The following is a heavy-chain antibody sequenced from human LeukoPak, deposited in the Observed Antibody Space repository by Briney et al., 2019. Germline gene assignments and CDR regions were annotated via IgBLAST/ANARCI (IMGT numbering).Heavy chain of an antibody. Sequence: PGGSLRLSCAASGFIFTNYAMNWVRQAPGKGLEWVSAISGSGFKTYYADSVKGRFTISRDNSKNTLYLQMNRLRAEDTAVYYCATAKGAYDQNTIAPDYWGQGTLVIVSS. CDR3: ATAKGAYDQNTIAPDY. D-gene: IGHD3-22*01. J-gene: IGHJ4*02. CDR2: ISGSGFKT. CDR1: GFIFTNYA. V-gene: IGHV3-23*01.